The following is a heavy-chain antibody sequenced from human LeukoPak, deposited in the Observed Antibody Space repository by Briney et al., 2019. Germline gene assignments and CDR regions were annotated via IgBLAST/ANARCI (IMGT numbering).Heavy chain of an antibody. CDR2: IYYSGST. D-gene: IGHD1-26*01. J-gene: IGHJ3*02. CDR3: ARGSGSYSLEAFDI. V-gene: IGHV4-59*01. Sequence: KTSETLSLTCTVSGGSISSYYWSWIRQPPGKGLEWIGYIYYSGSTNYNPSLKSRVTISVDTSKNQFTLKLSSVTAADTAVYYCARGSGSYSLEAFDIWGQGTMVTVSS. CDR1: GGSISSYY.